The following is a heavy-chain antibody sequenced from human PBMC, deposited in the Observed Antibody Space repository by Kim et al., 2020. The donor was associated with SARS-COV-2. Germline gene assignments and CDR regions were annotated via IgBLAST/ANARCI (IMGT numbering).Heavy chain of an antibody. V-gene: IGHV4-39*07. Sequence: SETLSLTCTVSGGSISSSSYYWGWIRQPPGKGLEWIGSIYYSGSTYYNPSLKSRVTISVDTSKNQFSLKLSSVTAADTAVYYCARDSSGGYYDFWSGPNWFDPWGQGTLVTVSS. J-gene: IGHJ5*02. CDR3: ARDSSGGYYDFWSGPNWFDP. D-gene: IGHD3-3*01. CDR2: IYYSGST. CDR1: GGSISSSSYY.